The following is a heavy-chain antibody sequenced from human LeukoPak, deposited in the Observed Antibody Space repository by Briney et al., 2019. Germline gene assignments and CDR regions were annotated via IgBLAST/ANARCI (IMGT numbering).Heavy chain of an antibody. CDR2: ITRDGSST. CDR3: ARDPGYESWSPFWGGMDV. D-gene: IGHD3-16*01. V-gene: IGHV3-74*01. Sequence: GGSPRLSCAASGVTFSSSWTHWVRQAPGKGLGWGSRITRDGSSTTYADSVKGRFTTSRDNAKNTLYLQMDSLRDDDTAVYYCARDPGYESWSPFWGGMDVWGNGTPVIVSS. CDR1: GVTFSSSW. J-gene: IGHJ6*04.